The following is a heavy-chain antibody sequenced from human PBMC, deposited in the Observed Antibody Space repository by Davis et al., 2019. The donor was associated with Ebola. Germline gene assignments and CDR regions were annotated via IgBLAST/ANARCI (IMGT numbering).Heavy chain of an antibody. Sequence: GESLKISCAASGFTFSSYLMHWVRQAPGKGLMWVSRINSDGSDTIYADSVKGRFTVSRDNAKNTLYLQMNSLRAEDTAVYYCARTYYYDSSGYYPWYFDYWGQGTLVTVSS. CDR3: ARTYYYDSSGYYPWYFDY. CDR1: GFTFSSYL. V-gene: IGHV3-74*01. D-gene: IGHD3-22*01. J-gene: IGHJ4*02. CDR2: INSDGSDT.